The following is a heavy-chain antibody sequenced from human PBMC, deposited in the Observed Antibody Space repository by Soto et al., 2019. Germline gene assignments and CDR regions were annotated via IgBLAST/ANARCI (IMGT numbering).Heavy chain of an antibody. V-gene: IGHV1-18*01. Sequence: QVQLVQSGGEVKRPGASVQVSCKTSGYTFSNYGITWVRQAPGQPLEWLGWISLYSDVTNYAQKFQGRVSMTTDTSTTTAYMELRSLRSDDTAVYYCARVVPGAEAWFGPWGQGTLVTVSS. J-gene: IGHJ5*02. CDR1: GYTFSNYG. CDR2: ISLYSDVT. CDR3: ARVVPGAEAWFGP.